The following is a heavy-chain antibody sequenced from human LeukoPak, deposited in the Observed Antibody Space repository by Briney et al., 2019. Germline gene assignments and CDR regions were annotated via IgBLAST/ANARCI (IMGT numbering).Heavy chain of an antibody. CDR3: ARDDSYGLDY. D-gene: IGHD5-18*01. CDR1: GFTFSNYE. J-gene: IGHJ4*02. CDR2: ISSSGSTI. V-gene: IGHV3-48*03. Sequence: GGSLRLSCAASGFTFSNYEMNWVRQAPGKGLEWVSYISSSGSTIYYAASVKGRFTISRDNAKNSLYLQMNSLRAEDTAVYYCARDDSYGLDYWGQGTRVTVSS.